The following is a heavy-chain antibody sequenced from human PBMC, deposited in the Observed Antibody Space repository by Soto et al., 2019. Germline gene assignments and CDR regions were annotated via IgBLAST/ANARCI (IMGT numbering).Heavy chain of an antibody. J-gene: IGHJ4*02. V-gene: IGHV4-34*01. CDR1: GGPFSGYF. CDR2: INHSGST. Sequence: SETLSLTCAVYGGPFSGYFWSWIRQPPGKGLEWIGEINHSGSTTYNPSLKSRVSISIDTSKNHFSLNLSAVTAADTAVYYCARGGIAARILDYWGQGTLVTVSS. CDR3: ARGGIAARILDY. D-gene: IGHD6-6*01.